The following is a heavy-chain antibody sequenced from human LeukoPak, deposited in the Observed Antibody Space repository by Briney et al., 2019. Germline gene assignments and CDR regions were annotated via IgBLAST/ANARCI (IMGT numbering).Heavy chain of an antibody. J-gene: IGHJ4*02. CDR3: ARGVQLWSTNFDY. CDR2: INPNSGGT. Sequence: GASVKVSCKASGYTFTGYYMHWVRQAPGQGLEWMGWINPNSGGTNYAQKFQGRVTMTRDTSISTAYMELSRLRSDDTAVYYCARGVQLWSTNFDYWGQGTLVTVSS. CDR1: GYTFTGYY. D-gene: IGHD5-18*01. V-gene: IGHV1-2*02.